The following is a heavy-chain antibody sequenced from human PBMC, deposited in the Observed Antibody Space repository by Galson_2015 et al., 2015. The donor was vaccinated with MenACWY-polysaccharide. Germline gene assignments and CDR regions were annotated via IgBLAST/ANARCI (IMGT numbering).Heavy chain of an antibody. D-gene: IGHD1/OR15-1a*01. CDR2: ISGNSAYI. CDR3: ASRTRFRTGSGPEDY. Sequence: SLRLSCAASGFTFDTYSLIWVRQAPGQGLQWVSAISGNSAYIYYADSVKGRFTISRDNAKNSLYLQMNSLRAEDTAIYYCASRTRFRTGSGPEDYWGQGTL. V-gene: IGHV3-21*01. CDR1: GFTFDTYS. J-gene: IGHJ4*02.